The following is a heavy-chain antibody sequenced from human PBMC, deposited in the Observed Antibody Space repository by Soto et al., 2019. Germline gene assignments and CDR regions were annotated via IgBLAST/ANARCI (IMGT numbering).Heavy chain of an antibody. Sequence: KSSETLSLTCTVSGGSISSYYWSWVRQPPGKGLEWVGYIYCSGSTNYNPSLKSRVTISVDTSKNQFSLKLSSVTAADTAVYYCARYCSGGSCYVGHDAFDIWGQGTMVTVSS. V-gene: IGHV4-59*01. CDR1: GGSISSYY. CDR3: ARYCSGGSCYVGHDAFDI. J-gene: IGHJ3*02. D-gene: IGHD2-15*01. CDR2: IYCSGST.